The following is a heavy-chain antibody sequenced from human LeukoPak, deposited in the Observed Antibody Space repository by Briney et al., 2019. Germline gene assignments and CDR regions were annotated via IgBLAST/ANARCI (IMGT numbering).Heavy chain of an antibody. V-gene: IGHV3-23*01. CDR2: ISGSGGST. CDR3: ARPLAGGSGSYHYYYYGMDV. J-gene: IGHJ6*02. CDR1: GFTFSSYA. Sequence: GGSLRLSCAASGFTFSSYAMSWVRQAPGKGLEWVSAISGSGGSTYYADSVKGRFTISRDNSKNTLYLQMNSLRAEDTAVYYCARPLAGGSGSYHYYYYGMDVWGQGTTVTVSS. D-gene: IGHD3-10*01.